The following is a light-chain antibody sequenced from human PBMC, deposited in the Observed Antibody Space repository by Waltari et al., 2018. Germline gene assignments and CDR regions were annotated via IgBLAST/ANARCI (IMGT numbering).Light chain of an antibody. Sequence: ETLMTQSPATLSVSLGNRATLSCRASQRVGSNLAWYLQRPGQPPRLLIDGASTRATGVPARFSGSGSGTELTLTVSSLQSEDFGIYYCQQYGRSWNTFGQGTKLEIK. CDR3: QQYGRSWNT. V-gene: IGKV3-15*01. J-gene: IGKJ2*01. CDR2: GAS. CDR1: QRVGSN.